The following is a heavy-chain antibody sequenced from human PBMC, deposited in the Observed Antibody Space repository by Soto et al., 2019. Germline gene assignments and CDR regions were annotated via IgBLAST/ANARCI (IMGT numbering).Heavy chain of an antibody. J-gene: IGHJ6*02. CDR3: AAELGFGKLSVV. Sequence: QVQVVQSRVEVRRPGSSVKVSCKASGDTFKNCVISWVRQAPGQGLEWMGGIIPLFGTTDFAQRFQGRLTITTDESTTTAYMELSRLRSEDTATYYCAAELGFGKLSVVWGQGTTVTVSS. CDR1: GDTFKNCV. CDR2: IIPLFGTT. D-gene: IGHD3-10*01. V-gene: IGHV1-69*01.